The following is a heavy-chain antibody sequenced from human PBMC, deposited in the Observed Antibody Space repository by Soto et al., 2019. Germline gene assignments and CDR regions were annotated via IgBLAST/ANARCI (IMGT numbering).Heavy chain of an antibody. V-gene: IGHV4-38-2*02. CDR3: ARHVGIAAAGIGNWFDP. D-gene: IGHD6-13*01. CDR1: GYTFSSYY. Sequence: SCTASGYTFSSYYMHWVRQAPGQGLEWMGTINPSGSTYYNPSLKSRVTISVDTSKNQFSLKLSSVTAADTAVYYCARHVGIAAAGIGNWFDPWGQGTLVTVSS. CDR2: INPSGST. J-gene: IGHJ5*02.